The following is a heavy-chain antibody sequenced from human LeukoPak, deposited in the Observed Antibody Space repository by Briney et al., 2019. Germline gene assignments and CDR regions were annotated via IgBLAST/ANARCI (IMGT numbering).Heavy chain of an antibody. J-gene: IGHJ4*02. Sequence: GGSLRLSCAASGFTFGSSAMSWVRQAPGKGPEWVSTFSRSGPDTYYADSVKGRFAIFRDNSKNTLYLQMNSLRAEDTAVYYCAKGSLGSWYYFDYWGQGTLVTVSS. CDR2: FSRSGPDT. CDR3: AKGSLGSWYYFDY. D-gene: IGHD6-13*01. CDR1: GFTFGSSA. V-gene: IGHV3-23*01.